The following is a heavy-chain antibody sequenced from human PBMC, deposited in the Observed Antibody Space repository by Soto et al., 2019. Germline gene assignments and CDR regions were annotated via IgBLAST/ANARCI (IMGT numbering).Heavy chain of an antibody. J-gene: IGHJ4*02. CDR2: IIPIHGIA. CDR3: ASERRGAGGY. V-gene: IGHV1-69*02. Sequence: QVQLVQSGAEVKKPGSSVKVSCKASGGTFSSYTISWVRQAPGQGLEWMGRIIPIHGIASYAQKFQGRVTITADKSTSTAYMELSSLRSEDTAVYYCASERRGAGGYWGQGTLVTVSS. CDR1: GGTFSSYT. D-gene: IGHD2-8*02.